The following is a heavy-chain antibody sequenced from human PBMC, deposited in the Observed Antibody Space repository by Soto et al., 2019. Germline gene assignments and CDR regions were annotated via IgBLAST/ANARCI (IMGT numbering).Heavy chain of an antibody. CDR2: ISVSGGST. CDR1: GFNFSSYA. V-gene: IGHV3-23*01. J-gene: IGHJ4*02. D-gene: IGHD3-16*01. CDR3: ASNTRYDPPDY. Sequence: EVQLLESGGGLVQPGGSLRLSCAASGFNFSSYAMSWVRQAPGKGLAWVSGISVSGGSTYYADSVKGRFTISRDNSKNTLYLQMNSLRAEDTAVYYCASNTRYDPPDYWGQGTLVTVSS.